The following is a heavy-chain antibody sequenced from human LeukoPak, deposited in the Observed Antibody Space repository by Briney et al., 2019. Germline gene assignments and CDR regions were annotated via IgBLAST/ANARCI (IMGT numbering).Heavy chain of an antibody. CDR2: IKEDGSEK. Sequence: GGSLRLSCAASGFTFSSYWMNWVRQAPGRGLEWVANIKEDGSEKYYVESVKGRFTISRDNAKSSLYLQMNSLRVEDTAVYYCARDGDGYSLDYWGQGILVTVSS. V-gene: IGHV3-7*01. CDR1: GFTFSSYW. CDR3: ARDGDGYSLDY. J-gene: IGHJ4*02. D-gene: IGHD5-24*01.